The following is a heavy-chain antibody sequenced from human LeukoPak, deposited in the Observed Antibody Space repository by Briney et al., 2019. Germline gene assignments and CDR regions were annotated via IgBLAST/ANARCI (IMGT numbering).Heavy chain of an antibody. V-gene: IGHV1-69*01. D-gene: IGHD2-2*02. CDR3: ARDLVHCSSTSCYTPSYYYYYGMDV. CDR2: IIPIFGTA. J-gene: IGHJ6*02. CDR1: GGTFSSYA. Sequence: SVKVSCKASGGTFSSYAISWVRQAPGQGLEWMGGIIPIFGTANYAQKFQGRVTITADESTSTAYMELSSLRSEDTAVCYCARDLVHCSSTSCYTPSYYYYYGMDVWGQGTTVTVSS.